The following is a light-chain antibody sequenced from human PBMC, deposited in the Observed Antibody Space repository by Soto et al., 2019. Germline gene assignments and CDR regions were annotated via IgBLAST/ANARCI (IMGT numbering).Light chain of an antibody. V-gene: IGLV2-18*02. Sequence: QSVLTQPPSVSGSPGQSVTISCTGTSSDVGSYNRVSWYQQPPGTAPKLMIYEVSNRPSGAPDRFSGSKSGNTASLTISGLQAEDEADYYCNSYTSSGTYVFGTGTKVTV. CDR3: NSYTSSGTYV. J-gene: IGLJ1*01. CDR2: EVS. CDR1: SSDVGSYNR.